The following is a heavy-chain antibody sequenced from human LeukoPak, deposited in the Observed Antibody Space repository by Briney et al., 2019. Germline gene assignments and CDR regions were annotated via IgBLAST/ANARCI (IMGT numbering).Heavy chain of an antibody. CDR2: IIPIFGTA. V-gene: IGHV1-69*13. J-gene: IGHJ3*02. Sequence: ASVKVSCKASGGTFSSYAISWVRQAPGQGPEWMGGIIPIFGTANYAQKFQGRVTITADESTSTAYMELSSLRSEDTAVYYCARPAPDYGGNPDDAFDIWGQGTMVTVSS. CDR3: ARPAPDYGGNPDDAFDI. D-gene: IGHD4-23*01. CDR1: GGTFSSYA.